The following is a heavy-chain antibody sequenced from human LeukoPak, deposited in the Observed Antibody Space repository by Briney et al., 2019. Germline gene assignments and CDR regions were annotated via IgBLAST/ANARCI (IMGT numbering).Heavy chain of an antibody. V-gene: IGHV3-9*01. Sequence: GGSLRLSCAASGFTFDDYAMHWVRQAPGEGLEWVSGISWNSGSIVYADSVKGRFTISRDNAKSSLYLQMNSLRAEDTAFYYCARVTGNNWFDPWGQGTLVTVSS. CDR2: ISWNSGSI. CDR3: ARVTGNNWFDP. CDR1: GFTFDDYA. D-gene: IGHD1-20*01. J-gene: IGHJ5*02.